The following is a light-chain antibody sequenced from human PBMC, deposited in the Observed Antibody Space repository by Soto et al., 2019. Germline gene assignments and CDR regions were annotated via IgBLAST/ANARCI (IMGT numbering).Light chain of an antibody. CDR3: LKYSSALAVT. CDR1: QGISNY. CDR2: GAS. V-gene: IGKV1-27*01. J-gene: IGKJ1*01. Sequence: DIQMTQSPSSLSASVGDRVTITCRASQGISNYLAWYQQKPGKVPKLLIYGASTLQSGVPSRFSGSGSGTDFTLTISSLQPEDAPTYNCLKYSSALAVTCGPGTKGEIK.